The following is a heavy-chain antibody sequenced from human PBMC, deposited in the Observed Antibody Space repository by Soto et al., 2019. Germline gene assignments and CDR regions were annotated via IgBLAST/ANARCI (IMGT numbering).Heavy chain of an antibody. V-gene: IGHV3-53*02. D-gene: IGHD1-1*01. CDR1: GFTVSSNY. J-gene: IGHJ4*02. CDR3: AGATGRY. Sequence: EVQLVETGGGLIQPGGSLRLSCTASGFTVSSNYMTWVRQAPGKGLEWVSVIYSGGNRYYADSVKGGFTSSRDKSKHTLYLQRTSLRAEDTAVYYCAGATGRYWGQGTLVTVSS. CDR2: IYSGGNR.